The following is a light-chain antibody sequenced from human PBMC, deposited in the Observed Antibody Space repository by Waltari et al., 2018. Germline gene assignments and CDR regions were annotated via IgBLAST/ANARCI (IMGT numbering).Light chain of an antibody. CDR1: SSDVGGYNY. Sequence: QSALTPPRSVSGSPGQSVTISCTGTSSDVGGYNYVSWYQQHPGNAPKLIIYDVTKRPSGFPDRFSGSKSGNTAALAISGLQAEDEAEYYCCSYAGPYTLIIFGGGTKLTVV. CDR2: DVT. V-gene: IGLV2-11*01. J-gene: IGLJ2*01. CDR3: CSYAGPYTLII.